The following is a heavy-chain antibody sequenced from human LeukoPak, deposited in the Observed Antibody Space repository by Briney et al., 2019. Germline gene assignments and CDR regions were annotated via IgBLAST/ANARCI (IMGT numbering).Heavy chain of an antibody. V-gene: IGHV1-2*02. Sequence: ASVKVSCRASAYTFSGYYIHWVRQAPAQGLEWMGWINFNSGGKIFAEKFQDRVTMARDTSISTAYMELSRLRSDDTAVYYCARQIVSGSMGCDFWGQGTLVTVSS. D-gene: IGHD2-21*01. J-gene: IGHJ4*02. CDR2: INFNSGGK. CDR3: ARQIVSGSMGCDF. CDR1: AYTFSGYY.